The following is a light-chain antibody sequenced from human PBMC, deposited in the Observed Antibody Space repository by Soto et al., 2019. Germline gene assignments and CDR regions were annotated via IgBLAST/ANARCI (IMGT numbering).Light chain of an antibody. CDR1: SSDVVGYNY. V-gene: IGLV2-14*03. Sequence: QSALTQPASVSGSPGQSITISCTGTSSDVVGYNYVSWYQHHPGKAPKLMIFDVSNRPSGVSNRFSGSKSGNTASLTISGLQPEDEADYYCSSYTTSNTRQIFFVTGTKVTVL. J-gene: IGLJ1*01. CDR2: DVS. CDR3: SSYTTSNTRQIF.